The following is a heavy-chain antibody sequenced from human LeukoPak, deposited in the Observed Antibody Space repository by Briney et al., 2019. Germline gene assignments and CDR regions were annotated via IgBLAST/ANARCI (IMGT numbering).Heavy chain of an antibody. J-gene: IGHJ4*02. D-gene: IGHD6-6*01. Sequence: GGSLRLSCAASGFTFSSYGMHWVRQAPGKGLEWVAFIRYDGSKKYYADSVKGRFTISRDNSRNTLFLLMTSLRAEDSALYYCAKDAISSLAVRRFDLWGQGTLVTVSS. V-gene: IGHV3-30*02. CDR1: GFTFSSYG. CDR2: IRYDGSKK. CDR3: AKDAISSLAVRRFDL.